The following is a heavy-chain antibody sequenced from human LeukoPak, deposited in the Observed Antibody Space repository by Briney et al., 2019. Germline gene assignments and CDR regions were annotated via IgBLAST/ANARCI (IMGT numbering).Heavy chain of an antibody. CDR1: GFTFNTYS. V-gene: IGHV3-48*01. CDR3: AGGASEYSSSGDFAC. D-gene: IGHD6-6*01. CDR2: ISSRSSTI. J-gene: IGHJ4*02. Sequence: PGGSLRLSCAASGFTFNTYSMNWVRQAPGKGLEWVSYISSRSSTIYYADSVKGRFTISRDNAKNSLYLQMNSLSADDTAVYYCAGGASEYSSSGDFACWGQGTLVTVSS.